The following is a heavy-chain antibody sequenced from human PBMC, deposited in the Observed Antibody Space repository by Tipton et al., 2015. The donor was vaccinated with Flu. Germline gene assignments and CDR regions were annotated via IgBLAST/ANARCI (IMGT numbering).Heavy chain of an antibody. J-gene: IGHJ4*02. D-gene: IGHD3-22*01. V-gene: IGHV4-39*07. CDR2: IDYSGNT. CDR1: GDSINSPTYY. Sequence: GLVKPSETLSLTCSVSGDSINSPTYYWGWVRQSPGKGLEWIGTIDYSGNTHYNPSLENRVSISVAKMQFSLSLSSVTAADTAVYYCARDPAGYYDNSAYYIFDYWGQGTLVTVSS. CDR3: ARDPAGYYDNSAYYIFDY.